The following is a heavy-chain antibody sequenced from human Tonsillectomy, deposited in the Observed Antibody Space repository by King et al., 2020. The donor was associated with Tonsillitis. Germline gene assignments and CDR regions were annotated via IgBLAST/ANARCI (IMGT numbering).Heavy chain of an antibody. J-gene: IGHJ4*02. CDR2: ISYDGSNK. Sequence: LQLVQSGGGVVQPGRSLRLSCAASGFTFSSYGMHWVRQAPGKGLEWVAVISYDGSNKYYADSVKGRFTISRDNSKNTLYLQMNSLRAEDTAVYYCAKAVTSYDSSGWAPDYWGQGTLVTVSS. CDR3: AKAVTSYDSSGWAPDY. D-gene: IGHD3-22*01. V-gene: IGHV3-30*18. CDR1: GFTFSSYG.